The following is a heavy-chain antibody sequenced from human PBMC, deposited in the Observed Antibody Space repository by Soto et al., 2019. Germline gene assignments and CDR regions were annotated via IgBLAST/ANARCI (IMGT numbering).Heavy chain of an antibody. CDR1: GGSISSGGYS. CDR2: IYHSGST. D-gene: IGHD7-27*01. J-gene: IGHJ3*02. V-gene: IGHV4-30-2*01. Sequence: SETLSLTCAVSGGSISSGGYSWSWIRQPPGKGLEWIGYIYHSGSTYYNPSLKSRVTISVDTSKNQFSLKLNSVTAADTAVYYCARVWGDAFDIWGQGTMVTVSS. CDR3: ARVWGDAFDI.